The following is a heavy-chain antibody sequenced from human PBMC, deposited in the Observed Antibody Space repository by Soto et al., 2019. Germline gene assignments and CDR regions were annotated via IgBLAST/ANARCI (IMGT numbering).Heavy chain of an antibody. CDR2: IKSKTDGGTT. J-gene: IGHJ4*02. V-gene: IGHV3-15*01. CDR1: GFTFSNAW. Sequence: EVQLVESGGGLVKPGGSLRLSCAASGFTFSNAWMSWVRQAPGKGLEWVGRIKSKTDGGTTDYAAPVKGRFTISRDDSKNTLYLQMNSLKTVETAGYYCSLGVRYFDWLFHWGQGTLVTVSS. D-gene: IGHD3-9*01. CDR3: SLGVRYFDWLFH.